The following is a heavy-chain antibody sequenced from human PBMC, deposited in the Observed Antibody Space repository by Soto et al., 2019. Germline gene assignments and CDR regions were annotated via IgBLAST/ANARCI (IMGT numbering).Heavy chain of an antibody. CDR3: ARPGRVGYSNAFDI. Sequence: SETLSLTCTVSGGSISSYYWSWIRPPPGKGLEWIGYIYYSGSTNYNPSLKSRVTISVDTSKNQFSLKLSSVTAADTAVYYCARPGRVGYSNAFDIWGQGTMVTVSS. D-gene: IGHD4-4*01. CDR1: GGSISSYY. V-gene: IGHV4-59*01. CDR2: IYYSGST. J-gene: IGHJ3*02.